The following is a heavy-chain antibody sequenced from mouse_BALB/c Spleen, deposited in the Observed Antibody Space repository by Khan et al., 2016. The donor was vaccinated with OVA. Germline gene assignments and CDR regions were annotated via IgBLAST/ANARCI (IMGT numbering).Heavy chain of an antibody. D-gene: IGHD2-10*01. CDR1: GFSLTNYG. V-gene: IGHV2-6-1*01. CDR2: IWSDGST. Sequence: QVQLKESGPGLAAPSQSLSITCTISGFSLTNYGVHWVRPPPGKGLEWLVVIWSDGSTTYNSALKSRLTITKDNYQSQVFLKMNSLQTDDTAIYFCARQPYYHYNIMDYWGQGTSVTVSS. J-gene: IGHJ4*01. CDR3: ARQPYYHYNIMDY.